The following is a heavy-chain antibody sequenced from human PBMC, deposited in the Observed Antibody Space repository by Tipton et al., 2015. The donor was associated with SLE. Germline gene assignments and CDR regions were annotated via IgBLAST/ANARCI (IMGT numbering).Heavy chain of an antibody. V-gene: IGHV3-9*01. J-gene: IGHJ6*02. D-gene: IGHD6-19*01. CDR1: GFTFDDYA. Sequence: QLVQSGGGLVQPGRSLRLSCAASGFTFDDYAMHWVRQAPGKGLEWVSGISWNSGSIGYADSVKGRFTISRDNAKNSLYLQMNSLSGDDTAVYYCGRGVYSESSVGMDVWGQGTTVTVSS. CDR2: ISWNSGSI. CDR3: GRGVYSESSVGMDV.